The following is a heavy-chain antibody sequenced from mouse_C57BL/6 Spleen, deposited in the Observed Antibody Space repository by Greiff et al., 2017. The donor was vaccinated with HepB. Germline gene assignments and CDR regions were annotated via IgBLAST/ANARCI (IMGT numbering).Heavy chain of an antibody. CDR3: ARPIITTVVATGVWYFDV. D-gene: IGHD1-1*01. CDR2: IYPRSGNT. Sequence: QVQLQQSGAELARPGASVKLSCKASGYTFTSYGISWVKQRTGQGLEWIGEIYPRSGNTYYNEKFKGKATLTADKSSSTAYMELRSLTSEDSAVYFCARPIITTVVATGVWYFDVWGTGTTVTVSS. V-gene: IGHV1-81*01. J-gene: IGHJ1*03. CDR1: GYTFTSYG.